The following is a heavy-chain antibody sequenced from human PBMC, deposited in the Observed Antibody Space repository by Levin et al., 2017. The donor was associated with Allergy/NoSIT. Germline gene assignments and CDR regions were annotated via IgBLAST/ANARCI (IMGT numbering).Heavy chain of an antibody. CDR2: IKQDGSEK. D-gene: IGHD3-10*01. Sequence: GGSLRLSCAASGFTFSSYWMSWVRQAPGKGLEWVANIKQDGSEKYYVDSVKGRFTISRDNAKNSLYLQMNSLRAEDTAVYYCARDGITMVRGVKFYYYGMDVWGQGTTVTVSS. V-gene: IGHV3-7*01. J-gene: IGHJ6*02. CDR3: ARDGITMVRGVKFYYYGMDV. CDR1: GFTFSSYW.